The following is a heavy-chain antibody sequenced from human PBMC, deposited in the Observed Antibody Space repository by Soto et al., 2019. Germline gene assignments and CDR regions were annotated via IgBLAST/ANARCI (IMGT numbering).Heavy chain of an antibody. J-gene: IGHJ6*02. Sequence: QVQLVESGGGVVQPGRSLRLSCAASGFTFSSYGMHWVRQAPGKGLEWVAVIWYDGSNKYYADSVKGRFTISRDNSKNTLYLQMNSLRAEDTGVYYCARRQLVPGSYGMDVWGQGTTVTVSS. CDR3: ARRQLVPGSYGMDV. V-gene: IGHV3-33*01. CDR1: GFTFSSYG. D-gene: IGHD6-6*01. CDR2: IWYDGSNK.